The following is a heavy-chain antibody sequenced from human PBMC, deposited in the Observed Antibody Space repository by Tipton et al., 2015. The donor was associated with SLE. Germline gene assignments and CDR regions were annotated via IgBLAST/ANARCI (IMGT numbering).Heavy chain of an antibody. J-gene: IGHJ4*02. CDR1: GYTFTSYG. CDR3: ARASYCSGGSCYPHYFDY. D-gene: IGHD2-15*01. V-gene: IGHV1-18*01. Sequence: QSGAEVKKPGASVKVSCKASGYTFTSYGISWVRQAPGQGLEWMVWISAYNGNTNYAQKLQGRVTMTTDTSTSTAYMELRSLRSDDTAVYYCARASYCSGGSCYPHYFDYWGQGTLVTVSS. CDR2: ISAYNGNT.